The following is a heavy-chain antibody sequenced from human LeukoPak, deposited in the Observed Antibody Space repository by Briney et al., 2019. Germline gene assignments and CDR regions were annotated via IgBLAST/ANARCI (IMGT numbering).Heavy chain of an antibody. V-gene: IGHV3-23*01. CDR1: GFTFSSYA. J-gene: IGHJ6*03. Sequence: GGSLRLSCAASGFTFSSYAMSWVRQAPGKGLEWVSSISGSGGSTYYPDSVKGRLAISRDNSKNTLYLQMNSLRAEDTAVYYCAKLISRRYYYMDVWGKGTTVTVSS. CDR2: ISGSGGST. CDR3: AKLISRRYYYMDV.